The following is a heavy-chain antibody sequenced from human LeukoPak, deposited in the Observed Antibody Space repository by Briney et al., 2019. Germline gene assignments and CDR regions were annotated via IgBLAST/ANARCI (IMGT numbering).Heavy chain of an antibody. V-gene: IGHV3-23*01. CDR1: GFAFRDYT. J-gene: IGHJ4*02. Sequence: TGGSLRLSCAASGFAFRDYTMTWVRQAPGKGLEWVSTISGRGDDTHYADSVKGRFTISRDNSKNTLYLQMNRLRAEDTALFYCAKEVEGSGYYHLDKWGRGTLVAVSS. D-gene: IGHD3-22*01. CDR2: ISGRGDDT. CDR3: AKEVEGSGYYHLDK.